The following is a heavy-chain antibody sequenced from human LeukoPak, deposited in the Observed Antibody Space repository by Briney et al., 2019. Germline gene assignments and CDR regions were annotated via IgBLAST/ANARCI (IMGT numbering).Heavy chain of an antibody. D-gene: IGHD3-10*01. CDR3: ARYDGGSGPFDY. CDR2: LYSGGNT. CDR1: GSTFSSYS. Sequence: GGSLRLSCAASGSTFSSYSMNWVRQAPGKGLEWVSVLYSGGNTYYADSVKGRFTVSRDNSKNTLYLQMNSLRAEDTAVYYCARYDGGSGPFDYWGQGTLVTVSS. V-gene: IGHV3-53*01. J-gene: IGHJ4*02.